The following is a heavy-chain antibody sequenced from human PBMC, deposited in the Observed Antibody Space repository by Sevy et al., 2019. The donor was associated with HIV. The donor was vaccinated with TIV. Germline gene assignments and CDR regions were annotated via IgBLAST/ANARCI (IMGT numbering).Heavy chain of an antibody. Sequence: GRSLRLSCAVSGFTVSSNYMTWVRQAPGKGLEWVSVIFSGGSTYYADSVKCRFTISRDNSRNTLSLQMNSLRAEDTAVYYCARGMILEGSWCGMDVWGQGTTVTVS. CDR3: ARGMILEGSWCGMDV. J-gene: IGHJ6*02. D-gene: IGHD3-3*01. V-gene: IGHV3-53*01. CDR1: GFTVSSNY. CDR2: IFSGGST.